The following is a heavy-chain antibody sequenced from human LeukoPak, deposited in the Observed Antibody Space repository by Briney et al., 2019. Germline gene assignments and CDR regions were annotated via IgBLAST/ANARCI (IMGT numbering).Heavy chain of an antibody. CDR3: ARDLLWFGELSSY. Sequence: ASVKVSCKASGYTFTGYYMHWVRQAPGQGLEGMGWINPNSGGTNYAQKFQGRVTMTRDTSISTAYMELSRLRSDDTAVYYCARDLLWFGELSSYWGQGTLVTVSS. V-gene: IGHV1-2*02. CDR1: GYTFTGYY. J-gene: IGHJ4*02. D-gene: IGHD3-10*01. CDR2: INPNSGGT.